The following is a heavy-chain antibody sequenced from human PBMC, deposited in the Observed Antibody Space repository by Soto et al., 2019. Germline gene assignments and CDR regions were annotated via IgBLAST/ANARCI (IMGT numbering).Heavy chain of an antibody. CDR2: ISGSGGST. CDR1: GFTFSSYA. CDR3: AKADLRNYYYYYYMDV. D-gene: IGHD4-17*01. J-gene: IGHJ6*03. V-gene: IGHV3-23*01. Sequence: EVQLLESGGGLVQPGGSLRLSCAASGFTFSSYAMSWVRQAPGKGLEWVSAISGSGGSTYYEDSVKGRFTISRDNSKNTLYLQMNSLRAEDTAVYYCAKADLRNYYYYYYMDVWGKGTTVTVSS.